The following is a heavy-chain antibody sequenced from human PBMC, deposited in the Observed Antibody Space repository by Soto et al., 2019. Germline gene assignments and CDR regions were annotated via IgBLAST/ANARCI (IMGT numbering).Heavy chain of an antibody. CDR1: GFTFSSYA. V-gene: IGHV3-30-3*01. D-gene: IGHD3-22*01. CDR2: ISYDGTNK. J-gene: IGHJ4*02. CDR3: ARTDSSGCTIDY. Sequence: QVQLVESGGGVVQPGRSLRLSCAASGFTFSSYAVHWVRQAPGRGLEWVAVISYDGTNKYYADSLKGRFTISRDNSKNTLYLQMNSLRTEDTAVYYCARTDSSGCTIDYWGQGTLVTVSS.